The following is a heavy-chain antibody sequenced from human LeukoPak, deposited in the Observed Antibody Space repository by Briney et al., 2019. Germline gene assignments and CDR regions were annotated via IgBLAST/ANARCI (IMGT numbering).Heavy chain of an antibody. V-gene: IGHV6-1*01. D-gene: IGHD3-22*01. Sequence: SQTLSLTCAISGDSVSSNSAAWNWIRQSPSRGLEWLGRTYYRSKWCNDYAVSVISRITINPDTSKNQFSLQLNSVTPEDTAVYYCARGPIPYYYDSSGAYYFDYWGQGTLITVSS. J-gene: IGHJ4*02. CDR2: TYYRSKWCN. CDR1: GDSVSSNSAA. CDR3: ARGPIPYYYDSSGAYYFDY.